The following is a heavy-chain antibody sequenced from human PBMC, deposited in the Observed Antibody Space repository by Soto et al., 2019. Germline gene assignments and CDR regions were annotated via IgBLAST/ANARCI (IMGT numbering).Heavy chain of an antibody. CDR3: ASGPSIVVVTAKTYYCYGMDV. J-gene: IGHJ6*02. Sequence: EVQLVESGGGLVQPGGSLRLSCAASGFTFSSYWMSWVRQAPGKGLEWVANIKQDGSEKYYVDSVKGRFTISRDNAKNSLSLQMHSLRVEDTAVYYCASGPSIVVVTAKTYYCYGMDVWGQGTTVTVSS. CDR2: IKQDGSEK. D-gene: IGHD2-21*02. V-gene: IGHV3-7*01. CDR1: GFTFSSYW.